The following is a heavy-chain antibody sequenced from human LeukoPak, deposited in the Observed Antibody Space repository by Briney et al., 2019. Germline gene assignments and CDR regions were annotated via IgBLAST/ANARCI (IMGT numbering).Heavy chain of an antibody. CDR1: GFTFSSYS. Sequence: GGSLRLSCAASGFTFSSYSMNWVRQAPGKGLEWVSSISSSSSYIYYADSVEGRFTISRDNAKNSLYLQMNSLRAEDTAVYYCARDYLLEAGNWFDPWGQGTLVTVSS. J-gene: IGHJ5*02. CDR2: ISSSSSYI. CDR3: ARDYLLEAGNWFDP. V-gene: IGHV3-21*01. D-gene: IGHD6-13*01.